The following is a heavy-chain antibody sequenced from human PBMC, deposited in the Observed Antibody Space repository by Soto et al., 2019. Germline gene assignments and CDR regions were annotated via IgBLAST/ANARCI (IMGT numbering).Heavy chain of an antibody. J-gene: IGHJ4*02. CDR1: GYTFTSYD. CDR2: MNPNSGNT. D-gene: IGHD3-10*01. V-gene: IGHV1-8*01. CDR3: ARASRPTYYYGSGSYSPPGY. Sequence: RASVKVSCKASGYTFTSYDINWVRQATGQGLEWMGWMNPNSGNTGYAQKFQGRVTMTRNTSISTAYMELSSLRSEDTAVYYCARASRPTYYYGSGSYSPPGYWGQGTLVTVSS.